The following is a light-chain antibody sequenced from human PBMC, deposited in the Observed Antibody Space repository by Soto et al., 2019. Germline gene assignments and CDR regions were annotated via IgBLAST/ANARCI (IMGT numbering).Light chain of an antibody. CDR3: QQYGSSPPLFT. CDR1: QSVSSSN. J-gene: IGKJ3*01. CDR2: GAS. Sequence: EIVLTQSPGTLCLSPGERATLSCRASQSVSSSNLAWYRQKPGQAPRLLIYGASSRATGIPDRFSGSGSGTDFTLTISRLEPEDFALYYCQQYGSSPPLFTFGPGTKVDIK. V-gene: IGKV3-20*01.